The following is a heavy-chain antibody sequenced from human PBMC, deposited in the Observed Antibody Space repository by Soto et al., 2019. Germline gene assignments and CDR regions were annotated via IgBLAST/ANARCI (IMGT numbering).Heavy chain of an antibody. V-gene: IGHV4-39*01. CDR3: ARQGHDYGDYGAVGFDY. CDR2: IYYSGST. CDR1: GGSISSSSYY. D-gene: IGHD4-17*01. Sequence: QLQLQESGPGLVKPSETLSLTCTVSGGSISSSSYYWGWIRQPPGKGLEWIGSIYYSGSTYYNPSLKSRVTISVDTSKNQFSLKLSSVTAADTAVYYCARQGHDYGDYGAVGFDYWGQGTLVTVSS. J-gene: IGHJ4*02.